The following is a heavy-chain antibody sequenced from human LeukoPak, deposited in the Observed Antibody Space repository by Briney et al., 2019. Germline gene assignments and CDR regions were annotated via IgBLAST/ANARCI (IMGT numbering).Heavy chain of an antibody. CDR1: GFTFSSYS. V-gene: IGHV3-21*01. CDR2: ISSSSSYI. CDR3: AREIPHDYGGNSHVAAFDI. Sequence: PGGSLRLSCAASGFTFSSYSMNWVRQAPGKGLEWVSSISSSSSYIYNADSVKGRFTISRDNAKNSLYLQMNSLRAEDTAVYYCAREIPHDYGGNSHVAAFDIWGQGTMVTVSS. D-gene: IGHD4-23*01. J-gene: IGHJ3*02.